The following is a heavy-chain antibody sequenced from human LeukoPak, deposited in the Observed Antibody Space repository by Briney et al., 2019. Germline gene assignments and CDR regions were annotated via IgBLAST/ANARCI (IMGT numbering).Heavy chain of an antibody. CDR1: GFTFSSYA. D-gene: IGHD3-22*01. Sequence: GGSLRLSCAASGFTFSSYAMNWVRQAPGKGLEWVSYISTSSSTISYAHSVKGRFTISRDNAKNSLFLQMNSLRAEDTAVYYCARGAYFDSGGYHDYWGQGTLVTVSS. J-gene: IGHJ4*02. CDR3: ARGAYFDSGGYHDY. V-gene: IGHV3-48*01. CDR2: ISTSSSTI.